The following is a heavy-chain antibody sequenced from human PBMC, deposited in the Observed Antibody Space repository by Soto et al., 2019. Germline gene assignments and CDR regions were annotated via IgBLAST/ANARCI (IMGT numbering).Heavy chain of an antibody. CDR1: GFTFSNYW. CDR2: IDHDGPT. V-gene: IGHV3-74*01. J-gene: IGHJ4*02. Sequence: EVQLVESGAGLVQPGGSLRLSCAGSGFTFSNYWMHWVRQAPGKGLEWVSRIDHDGPTDYADSVRGRFTISRDNAENTLYLQMNSLRPEDTAVYYCVRDSHGDYWGQGTLVTVSS. CDR3: VRDSHGDY.